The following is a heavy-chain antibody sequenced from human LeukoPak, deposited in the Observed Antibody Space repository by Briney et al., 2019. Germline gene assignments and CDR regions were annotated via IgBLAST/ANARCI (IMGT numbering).Heavy chain of an antibody. CDR2: SSSSSSYI. V-gene: IGHV3-21*01. J-gene: IGHJ5*02. CDR3: ASWDPDYDFWSGARFDP. D-gene: IGHD3-3*01. Sequence: PGGSLRLSCAASGFTFSSYSMNWVRQAPGKGLEWVSSSSSSSSYIYYADSVKGRFTISRDNAKNSLYLQMNSLRAEDTAVYYCASWDPDYDFWSGARFDPWGQGTLVTVSS. CDR1: GFTFSSYS.